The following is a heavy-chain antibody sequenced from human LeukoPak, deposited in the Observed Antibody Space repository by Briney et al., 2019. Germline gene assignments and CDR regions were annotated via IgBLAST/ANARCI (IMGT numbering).Heavy chain of an antibody. CDR2: IYYSGRT. CDR1: GGSISSNY. V-gene: IGHV4-59*08. CDR3: ARRARNFDY. Sequence: PETLSLTSTVSGGSISSNYWSWIRQAPGMGLEWIGYIYYSGRTNYNPSLESRLTISVDTSKNQFSLKLSSVTAADTAVYYCARRARNFDYWGQGTLVTVSS. D-gene: IGHD1-14*01. J-gene: IGHJ4*02.